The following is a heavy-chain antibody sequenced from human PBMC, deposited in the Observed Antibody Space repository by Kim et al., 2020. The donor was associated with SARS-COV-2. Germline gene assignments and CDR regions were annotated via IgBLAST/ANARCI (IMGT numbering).Heavy chain of an antibody. D-gene: IGHD6-19*01. J-gene: IGHJ4*02. CDR2: ISYDGSNK. Sequence: GGSLRLSCAASGFTFSSYAMHWVRQAPGKGLEWVAVISYDGSNKYYADSVKGRFTISRDNSKNTLYLQMNSLRAEDTAVYYCARYSSGWYSLDYWGQGTLVTVSS. CDR1: GFTFSSYA. V-gene: IGHV3-30-3*01. CDR3: ARYSSGWYSLDY.